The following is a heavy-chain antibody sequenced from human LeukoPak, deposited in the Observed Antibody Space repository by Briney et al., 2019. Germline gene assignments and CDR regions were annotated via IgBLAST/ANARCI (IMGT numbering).Heavy chain of an antibody. CDR3: ARGLYREAAAGHSSNFDY. V-gene: IGHV4-59*12. CDR1: GGSISSYY. D-gene: IGHD6-13*01. J-gene: IGHJ4*02. Sequence: SETLSLTCTVSGGSISSYYWSWIRQPPGKGLEWIGYIYYSGSTNYNPSLKSRVTISVDTSKNQFSLKLSSVTAADTAVYYCARGLYREAAAGHSSNFDYWGQGTLVTVSS. CDR2: IYYSGST.